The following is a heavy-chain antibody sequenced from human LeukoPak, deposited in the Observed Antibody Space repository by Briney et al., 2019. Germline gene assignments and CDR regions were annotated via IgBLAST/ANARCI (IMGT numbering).Heavy chain of an antibody. CDR1: GGSISSYY. V-gene: IGHV4-59*01. D-gene: IGHD3-10*01. J-gene: IGHJ4*02. CDR3: ARGSTGEFDY. CDR2: IYYSGST. Sequence: SETLSLTCTVSGGSISSYYWSWIRQPPGKGLEWIGYIYYSGSTNYNPSLKSRVTISVDTSKNQFSLKLSSVTAADTAVYHCARGSTGEFDYWGQGTLVTVSS.